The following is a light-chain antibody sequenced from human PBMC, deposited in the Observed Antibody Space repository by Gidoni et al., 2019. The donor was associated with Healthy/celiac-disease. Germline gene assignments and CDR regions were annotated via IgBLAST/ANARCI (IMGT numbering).Light chain of an antibody. Sequence: AIQLTQSPSSLSASVGDRFTITCRASQGISSALAWYQQKPGKAPKLLIYDASSLESGVPSRFSGSGSGTDFTLTISSRQTEDFATYYCQQFNSYPLTFGPGTKVDIK. CDR2: DAS. V-gene: IGKV1-13*02. CDR1: QGISSA. J-gene: IGKJ3*01. CDR3: QQFNSYPLT.